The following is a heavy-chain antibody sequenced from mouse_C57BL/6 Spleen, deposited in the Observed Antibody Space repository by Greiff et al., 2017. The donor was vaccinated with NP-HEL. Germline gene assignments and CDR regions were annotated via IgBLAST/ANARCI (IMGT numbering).Heavy chain of an antibody. Sequence: QVQLQQSGAELARPGASVKLSCKASGYTFTSYGISWVKQRTGQGLEWIGEIYPRSGNTYYNEKFKGKATLTADKSSSTAYMELRSLTSEDSAVYFCARGGNYYGSSPSYFDYWGQGTTLTVSS. CDR2: IYPRSGNT. D-gene: IGHD1-1*01. J-gene: IGHJ2*01. CDR3: ARGGNYYGSSPSYFDY. CDR1: GYTFTSYG. V-gene: IGHV1-81*01.